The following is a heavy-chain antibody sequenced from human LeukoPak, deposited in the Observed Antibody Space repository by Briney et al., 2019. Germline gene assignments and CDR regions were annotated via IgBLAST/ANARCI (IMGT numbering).Heavy chain of an antibody. V-gene: IGHV4-59*01. J-gene: IGHJ6*02. CDR1: GGSISSYY. CDR3: ARDSCSGGSCYFLGMDV. D-gene: IGHD2-15*01. CDR2: IYYSGST. Sequence: SETLSLTCTVSGGSISSYYWSWIRQPPGKGLEWIGYIYYSGSTNYNPSLKSRVIISVDTSKNQFSLKLSSVTAADTAVYYCARDSCSGGSCYFLGMDVWGQGTTVTVSS.